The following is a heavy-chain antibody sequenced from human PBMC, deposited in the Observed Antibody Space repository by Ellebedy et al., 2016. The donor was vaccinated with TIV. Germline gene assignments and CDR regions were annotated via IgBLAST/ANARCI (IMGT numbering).Heavy chain of an antibody. Sequence: GESLKIPCAASGFSFGYSWMSWVRQAPGKGLEWVAVIWYDGSNKYYADSVKGRFTISRDNSKNTLYLQMNSLRAEDTAVYYCARDLEHYYDSSGYYEGGYWGQGTLVTVSS. D-gene: IGHD3-22*01. CDR3: ARDLEHYYDSSGYYEGGY. J-gene: IGHJ4*02. V-gene: IGHV3-33*08. CDR1: GFSFGYSW. CDR2: IWYDGSNK.